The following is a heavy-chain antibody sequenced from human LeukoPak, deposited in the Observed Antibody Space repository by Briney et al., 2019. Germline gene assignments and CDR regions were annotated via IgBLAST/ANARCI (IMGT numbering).Heavy chain of an antibody. D-gene: IGHD2-2*01. CDR2: ISAYNGNT. V-gene: IGHV1-18*01. CDR3: ARGLGYQLQKNWFDP. CDR1: GYTFTTYG. Sequence: ASVKVSCKASGYTFTTYGISWMRQAPGQELEWMGWISAYNGNTNYAQKLQGRVTMTTDTFTSTAYMELRSLRSDDTAVYYCARGLGYQLQKNWFDPWGQGTLVTVSS. J-gene: IGHJ5*02.